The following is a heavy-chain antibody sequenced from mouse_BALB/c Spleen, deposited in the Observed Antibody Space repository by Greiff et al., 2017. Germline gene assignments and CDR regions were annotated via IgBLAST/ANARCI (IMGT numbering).Heavy chain of an antibody. CDR1: GFTFSSYG. V-gene: IGHV5-6*01. Sequence: EVQLVESGGDLVKPGGSLKLSCAASGFTFSSYGMSWVRQTPDKRLEWVATISSGGSYTYYPDSVKGRFTISRDNAKNTLYLQMSSLKSEDTAMYYCASLRFAYGGQGTLVTVSA. CDR3: ASLRFAY. J-gene: IGHJ3*01. D-gene: IGHD1-1*01. CDR2: ISSGGSYT.